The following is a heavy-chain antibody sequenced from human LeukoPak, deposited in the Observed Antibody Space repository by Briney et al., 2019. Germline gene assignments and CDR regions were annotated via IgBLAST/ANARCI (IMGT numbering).Heavy chain of an antibody. CDR1: GGSFSGYY. CDR3: ARKQLERRGPFDY. D-gene: IGHD1-1*01. Sequence: SETLSLTCAVYGGSFSGYYWSWIRQPPGKGLEWIGEINHSGSTNYNPSPKSRVTISVDTSKNQFSLKLSSVTAADTAVYYCARKQLERRGPFDYWGQGTLVTVSS. CDR2: INHSGST. V-gene: IGHV4-34*01. J-gene: IGHJ4*02.